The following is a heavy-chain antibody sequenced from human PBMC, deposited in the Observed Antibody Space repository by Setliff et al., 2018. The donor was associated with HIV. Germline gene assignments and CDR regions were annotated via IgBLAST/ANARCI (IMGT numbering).Heavy chain of an antibody. CDR3: TRKLAPGHGMDV. CDR2: ISMSSHTSV. J-gene: IGHJ6*02. CDR1: RFDFNNYW. V-gene: IGHV3-48*04. Sequence: GGSLRLSCAASRFDFNNYWMCWVRQAPGKGLEWVSYISMSSHTSVIYSDSVKGRFTISRDNAKNSLYLQMDSLRVEDTTVYYCTRKLAPGHGMDVWGQGTTVTVSS. D-gene: IGHD3-3*02.